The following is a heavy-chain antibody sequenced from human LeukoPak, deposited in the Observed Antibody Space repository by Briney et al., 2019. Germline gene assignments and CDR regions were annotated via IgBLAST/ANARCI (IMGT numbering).Heavy chain of an antibody. Sequence: ASVKVSCKASGYTFTGYYMHWVRQAPGQGLEWMGWINPNSGGTNYAQKFQGRVTMTTDTSTITAYMELRSLRSDDTAVYYCARHSLPNSYYYVPFDPWGQGTLVTVSS. CDR2: INPNSGGT. CDR3: ARHSLPNSYYYVPFDP. V-gene: IGHV1-2*02. CDR1: GYTFTGYY. J-gene: IGHJ5*02. D-gene: IGHD3-10*02.